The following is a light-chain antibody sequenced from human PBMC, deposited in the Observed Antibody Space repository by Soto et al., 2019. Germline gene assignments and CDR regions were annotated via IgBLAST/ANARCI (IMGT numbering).Light chain of an antibody. Sequence: DIQMTHSPSSLSASVVDRVTITCRSSQGITDYLAWYQQKPGQVPNLLIYAASTLQSGVPSRFSASGSGTDFTLTITGLQPEDVATYYCQNYNSAPWTFGQGTKVDIK. CDR3: QNYNSAPWT. CDR1: QGITDY. J-gene: IGKJ1*01. V-gene: IGKV1-27*01. CDR2: AAS.